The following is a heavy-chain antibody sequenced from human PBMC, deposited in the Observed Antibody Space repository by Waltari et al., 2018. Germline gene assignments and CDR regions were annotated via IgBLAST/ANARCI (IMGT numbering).Heavy chain of an antibody. Sequence: EVRLLQSGAEVKKPGTTFKISCRLSGYTLSAYYIHWIQQAHGKGLQWMGLVDPDDGQTIYAEALQGRISMTADSSRKTVYMELTSLTSDDSAVYYCATGLGDSISASRPFEIWGQGTVITVSS. CDR1: GYTLSAYY. CDR2: VDPDDGQT. J-gene: IGHJ3*02. V-gene: IGHV1-69-2*01. CDR3: ATGLGDSISASRPFEI. D-gene: IGHD3-3*02.